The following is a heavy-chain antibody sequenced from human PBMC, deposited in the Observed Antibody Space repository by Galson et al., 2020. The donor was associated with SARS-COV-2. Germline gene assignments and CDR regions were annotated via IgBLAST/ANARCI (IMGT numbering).Heavy chain of an antibody. CDR1: GFTFSTYT. CDR3: ARELAVAGSGFDY. J-gene: IGHJ4*02. V-gene: IGHV3-21*01. D-gene: IGHD6-19*01. CDR2: ISSSNTYI. Sequence: NSGGSLRLSSAASGFTFSTYTMNWVRQAPGKGLEWVSSISSSNTYIYYADSLKGRFTISRDNAKNSLYLQMNSLRAEDTAVYYCARELAVAGSGFDYWGQGTLVTVSS.